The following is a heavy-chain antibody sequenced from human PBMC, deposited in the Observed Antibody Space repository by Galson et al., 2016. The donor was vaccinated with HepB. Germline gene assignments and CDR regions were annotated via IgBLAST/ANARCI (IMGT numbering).Heavy chain of an antibody. D-gene: IGHD1-7*01. CDR2: ISYDGSHK. CDR1: GFRFSGYG. Sequence: SLRLSCAASGFRFSGYGMHWVRQAPGKGLEWLAAISYDGSHKFYLDSVKGRFNISRDNSKKTMFMHMNSLRAEDTAIYYCAREVQKELLYWFDPWGLGTLVTVSS. V-gene: IGHV3-30*03. J-gene: IGHJ5*02. CDR3: AREVQKELLYWFDP.